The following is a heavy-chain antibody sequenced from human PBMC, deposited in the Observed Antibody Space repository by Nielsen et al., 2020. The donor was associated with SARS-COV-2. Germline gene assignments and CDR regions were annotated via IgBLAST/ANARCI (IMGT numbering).Heavy chain of an antibody. V-gene: IGHV4-39*01. D-gene: IGHD3-10*01. CDR1: GGSISSSSYY. Sequence: SETLSLTCTVSGGSISSSSYYWGWIRQPPGKGLEWIGSIYYSGSTYYNPSLKSRVTISVDTSKNQFSLKLSSVTAADTAVYYCARRAYYYGSGIVWGQGTLVTVSS. J-gene: IGHJ4*02. CDR2: IYYSGST. CDR3: ARRAYYYGSGIV.